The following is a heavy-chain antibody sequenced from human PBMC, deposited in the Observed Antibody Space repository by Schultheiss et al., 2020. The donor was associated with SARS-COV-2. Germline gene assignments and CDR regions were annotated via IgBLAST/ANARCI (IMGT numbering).Heavy chain of an antibody. CDR1: GFTFSSYW. V-gene: IGHV3-7*01. J-gene: IGHJ4*02. CDR3: ARGGYNYFGY. CDR2: IRKDGGEK. D-gene: IGHD5-24*01. Sequence: GGSLRLSCAASGFTFSSYWMSWVRQAPGKGLEWVANIRKDGGEKYYVDSVKGRFTISRDNVRNSVYLQMNSLRDEDTAVYYCARGGYNYFGYWGQGTLVTVSS.